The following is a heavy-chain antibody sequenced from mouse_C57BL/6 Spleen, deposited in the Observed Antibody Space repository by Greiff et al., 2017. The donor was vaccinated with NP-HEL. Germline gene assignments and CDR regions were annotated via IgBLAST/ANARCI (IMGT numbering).Heavy chain of an antibody. J-gene: IGHJ2*01. CDR3: ARGGYDGSPLRY. CDR1: GYTFTSYW. D-gene: IGHD2-3*01. V-gene: IGHV1-61*01. Sequence: VQLQQPGAELVRPGSSVKLSCKASGYTFTSYWMDWVKQRPGQGLEWIGNIYPSDSETHYNQKFKDKATLTVDKSSSTAYMQLSSLTSEDSAVYYCARGGYDGSPLRYWGQGTTLTVSS. CDR2: IYPSDSET.